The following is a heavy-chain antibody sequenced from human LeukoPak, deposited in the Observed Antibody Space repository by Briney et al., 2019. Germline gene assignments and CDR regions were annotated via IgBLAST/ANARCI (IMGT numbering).Heavy chain of an antibody. V-gene: IGHV5-51*01. CDR3: ARYSNSVWLDP. D-gene: IGHD6-6*01. CDR2: IYPGDSDI. J-gene: IGHJ5*02. Sequence: GESLQISCKGSGYSFTSYWIGWVRQMPGKGLEWMGIIYPGDSDIRYSPSFQGQVTISADKSISTAYLQWSSLKASDTAMYYCARYSNSVWLDPWGQGTLVTVSS. CDR1: GYSFTSYW.